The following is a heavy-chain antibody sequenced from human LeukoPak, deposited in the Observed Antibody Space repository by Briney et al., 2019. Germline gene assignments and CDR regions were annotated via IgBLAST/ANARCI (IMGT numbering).Heavy chain of an antibody. CDR3: ARRHIVLVTSYDFDI. Sequence: SETLSLTCAVYGGSFSGYYWSWIRQPPGKGLEWIGEINHSGSPNYNPSLKSRVTISVDTSKNQFSLKLSSVTAADTAVYYCARRHIVLVTSYDFDIWGQGTMVTVSS. CDR1: GGSFSGYY. V-gene: IGHV4-34*01. CDR2: INHSGSP. D-gene: IGHD2-21*02. J-gene: IGHJ3*02.